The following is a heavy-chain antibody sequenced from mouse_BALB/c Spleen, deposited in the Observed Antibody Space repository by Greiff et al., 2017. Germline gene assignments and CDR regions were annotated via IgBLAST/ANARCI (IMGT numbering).Heavy chain of an antibody. CDR2: IDPANGNT. Sequence: VQLQQSGAELVKPGASVKLSCTASGFNIKDTYMHWVKQRPEQGLEWIGRIDPANGNTKYDPKFQGKATITADTSSNTAYLQLSSLTSEDTAVYYCAPEYCGSSYGGFAYWGQGTLVTVSA. CDR1: GFNIKDTY. V-gene: IGHV14-3*02. CDR3: APEYCGSSYGGFAY. J-gene: IGHJ3*01. D-gene: IGHD1-1*01.